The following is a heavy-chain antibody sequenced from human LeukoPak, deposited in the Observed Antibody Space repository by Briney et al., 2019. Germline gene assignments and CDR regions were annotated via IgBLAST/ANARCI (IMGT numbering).Heavy chain of an antibody. CDR1: GFTFSHYA. Sequence: GGSLRLSCAASGFTFSHYAMSWVRQAPGKGLEWVGRIKSKTDGGTTDYAAPVKGRFTISRDDSKNTLYLQMNSLKTEDTAVYYCTTDPSWVSFRALVGALSDYWGQGTLVTVSS. D-gene: IGHD1-26*01. J-gene: IGHJ4*02. V-gene: IGHV3-15*01. CDR3: TTDPSWVSFRALVGALSDY. CDR2: IKSKTDGGTT.